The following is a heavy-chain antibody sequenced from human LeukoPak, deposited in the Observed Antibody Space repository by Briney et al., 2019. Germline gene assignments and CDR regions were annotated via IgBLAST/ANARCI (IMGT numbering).Heavy chain of an antibody. CDR2: INLDGSEK. Sequence: PGGSLRLSCAASGFRFSSYWMSWVRQAPGKGLEWVSHINLDGSEKSYVDSVGGRFTISRDNAKNPLYLQMNSLRGEDTAVYYCARDSERSSSFAFDIWGQGTMVTASS. CDR1: GFRFSSYW. D-gene: IGHD3-3*02. J-gene: IGHJ3*02. CDR3: ARDSERSSSFAFDI. V-gene: IGHV3-7*01.